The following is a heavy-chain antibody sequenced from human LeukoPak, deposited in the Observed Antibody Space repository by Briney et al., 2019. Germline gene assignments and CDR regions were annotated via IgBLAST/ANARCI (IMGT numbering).Heavy chain of an antibody. CDR2: MNPNSGNT. CDR1: GYTFTSYT. Sequence: ASVKVSCKASGYTFTSYTMHWVRQAPGQRLEWMGWMNPNSGNTGYAQKFQGRVTMTRNTSISTAYMELSSLRSEDTAVYYCARGPHLLSYYYYMDVWGKGTTVTISS. D-gene: IGHD1-26*01. J-gene: IGHJ6*03. V-gene: IGHV1-8*02. CDR3: ARGPHLLSYYYYMDV.